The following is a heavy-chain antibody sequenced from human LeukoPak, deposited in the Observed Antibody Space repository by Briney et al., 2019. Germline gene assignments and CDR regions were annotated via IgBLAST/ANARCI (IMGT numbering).Heavy chain of an antibody. CDR1: GFTFSSYA. Sequence: AGGSLRLSCAAPGFTFSSYAVSWVRQAPGKGLEWVSAISGSGGSTYYADSVKGRFTISRDNSKNTLYLQMNSLRAEDTAVYYCAKGRRVVQGVISLRYFDYWGQGTLVTVSS. V-gene: IGHV3-23*01. J-gene: IGHJ4*02. CDR3: AKGRRVVQGVISLRYFDY. D-gene: IGHD3-10*01. CDR2: ISGSGGST.